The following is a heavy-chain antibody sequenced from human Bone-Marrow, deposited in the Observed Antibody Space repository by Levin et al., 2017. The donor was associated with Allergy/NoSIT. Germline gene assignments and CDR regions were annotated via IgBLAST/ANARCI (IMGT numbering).Heavy chain of an antibody. D-gene: IGHD1-26*01. CDR2: INSDSSFI. CDR3: ARVEQLPYWYFDL. J-gene: IGHJ2*01. Sequence: GGSLRLSCAASGFTFSDFGMNWVRQAPGKGLEWISSINSDSSFIDYADSAKGRFIVSRDNAKNSLYLHMNSLGAEDAGVYYCARVEQLPYWYFDLWGRGTLVTVSS. CDR1: GFTFSDFG. V-gene: IGHV3-21*06.